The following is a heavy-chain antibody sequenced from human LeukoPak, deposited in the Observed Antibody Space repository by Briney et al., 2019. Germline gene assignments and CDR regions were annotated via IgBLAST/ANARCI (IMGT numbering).Heavy chain of an antibody. CDR1: GFTFSSYW. CDR2: INSDGSSP. D-gene: IGHD2-21*02. CDR3: ARVVPPYCGGDCYSPVDY. V-gene: IGHV3-74*01. J-gene: IGHJ4*02. Sequence: GGSLRLSCAASGFTFSSYWMHWVRQAPGKGLVWVSRINSDGSSPSYADSVKGRFTISRDNAKNTLYLQMNSLRAEDTAVYYCARVVPPYCGGDCYSPVDYWGQGTLVTVSS.